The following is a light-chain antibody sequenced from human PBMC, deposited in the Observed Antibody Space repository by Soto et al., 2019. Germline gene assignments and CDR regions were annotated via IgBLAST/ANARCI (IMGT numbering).Light chain of an antibody. Sequence: SVLTQPASVSGSPGQSITISCTGTSSDIGGYNYVSWFQQHPGKAPKLMIYEVRNRPSGVSNRFSGSKSGNTASLTISGLQAEDETDYYCSSYTSNNTLVFGTGTKVTVL. CDR1: SSDIGGYNY. V-gene: IGLV2-14*01. CDR2: EVR. CDR3: SSYTSNNTLV. J-gene: IGLJ1*01.